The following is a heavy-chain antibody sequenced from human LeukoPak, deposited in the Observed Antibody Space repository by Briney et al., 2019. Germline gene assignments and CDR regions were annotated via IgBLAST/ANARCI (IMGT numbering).Heavy chain of an antibody. Sequence: GGSLRLSCAASGVTFSSYAMSWVRQAPGKGLEWVSAISGSGGSTYYAASVKGRFTISRDNSKNTLYLQMNSLRAEDTAVYYCAKGGAVVSEEYYYDSSGYYWTGGDYWGQGTLVTVSS. V-gene: IGHV3-23*01. CDR3: AKGGAVVSEEYYYDSSGYYWTGGDY. CDR1: GVTFSSYA. CDR2: ISGSGGST. J-gene: IGHJ4*02. D-gene: IGHD3-22*01.